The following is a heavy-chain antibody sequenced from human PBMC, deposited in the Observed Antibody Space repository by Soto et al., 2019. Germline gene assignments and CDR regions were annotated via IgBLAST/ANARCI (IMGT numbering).Heavy chain of an antibody. CDR2: ISYDGSNK. V-gene: IGHV3-30-3*01. CDR3: AREGGDPRLYYYYGMDV. Sequence: GGSLRLSCAASGFTFSSYAMHWVRQAPGKGLEWVAVISYDGSNKYYADSAKGRFTISRDNSKNTLYLQMNSLRAEDTAVYYCAREGGDPRLYYYYGMDVWGQGTTVTVSS. J-gene: IGHJ6*02. D-gene: IGHD2-21*02. CDR1: GFTFSSYA.